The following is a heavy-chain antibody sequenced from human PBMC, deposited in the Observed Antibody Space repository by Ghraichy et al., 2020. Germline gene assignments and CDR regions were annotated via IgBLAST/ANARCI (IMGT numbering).Heavy chain of an antibody. Sequence: GGSLRLSCAASGIAFSRYWFHWVRQAPGKGLVWVSRINRDGSTTNYADSVKGRFTISRDDAKNTLYLQMSSLRAEDTAVYYCAADSPWLPDSSGRTGWFDPWGQGNLVTVSP. CDR1: GIAFSRYW. D-gene: IGHD3-22*01. V-gene: IGHV3-74*01. CDR3: AADSPWLPDSSGRTGWFDP. J-gene: IGHJ5*02. CDR2: INRDGSTT.